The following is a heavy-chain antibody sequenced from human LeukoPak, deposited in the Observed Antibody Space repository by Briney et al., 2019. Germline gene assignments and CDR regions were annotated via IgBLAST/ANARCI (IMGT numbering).Heavy chain of an antibody. Sequence: GGSLRLSCAASGFTFSSYNMNWVRQAPGKGLDWVSFISSSGSSITYADSVKGRFTISRDNVKNSLYLQMNSLRAEDTAVYYCARRKANSDGEFDYWGQGTLITVSS. CDR3: ARRKANSDGEFDY. CDR2: ISSSGSSI. CDR1: GFTFSSYN. V-gene: IGHV3-48*01. J-gene: IGHJ4*02. D-gene: IGHD3-10*01.